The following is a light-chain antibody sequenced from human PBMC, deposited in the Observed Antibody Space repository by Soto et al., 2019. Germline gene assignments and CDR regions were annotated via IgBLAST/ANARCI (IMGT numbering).Light chain of an antibody. CDR1: QTVRNNY. J-gene: IGKJ1*01. V-gene: IGKV3-20*01. Sequence: EFVLTQSPGTLSLSPGERATLSCRASQTVRNNYLAWYQQKPGQAPRLLIYDASSRATGIPDRFSGGGSGTDFTLTISRLEPEDFAVYYCQQYGSSSWTFGQGTKV. CDR2: DAS. CDR3: QQYGSSSWT.